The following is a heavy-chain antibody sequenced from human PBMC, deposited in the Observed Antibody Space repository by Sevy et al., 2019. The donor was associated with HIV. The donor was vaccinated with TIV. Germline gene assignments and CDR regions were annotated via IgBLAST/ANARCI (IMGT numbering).Heavy chain of an antibody. V-gene: IGHV1-18*01. CDR3: ARGPAPYYYGMDV. CDR1: GYTFTSYG. Sequence: ASVKVSCKASGYTFTSYGISWVRQAPGQGLEWRGWISAYNGNTNYAQKLQGRVTMNTDTPTSTAYMELRSLRSDDTAVYYCARGPAPYYYGMDVWGQGTTVTVSS. CDR2: ISAYNGNT. D-gene: IGHD2-2*01. J-gene: IGHJ6*02.